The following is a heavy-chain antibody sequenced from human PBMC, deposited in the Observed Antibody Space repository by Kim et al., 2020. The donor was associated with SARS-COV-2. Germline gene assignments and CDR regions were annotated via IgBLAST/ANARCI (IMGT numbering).Heavy chain of an antibody. CDR3: ARDPRLLWFGESSGNYYGMDV. CDR2: IYYSGST. J-gene: IGHJ6*02. D-gene: IGHD3-10*01. CDR1: GGSISSGGYY. Sequence: SETLSLTCTVSGGSISSGGYYWSWIRQHPGKGLEWIGYIYYSGSTYYNPSLKSRVTISVDTSKNQFSLKLSSVTAADTAVYYCARDPRLLWFGESSGNYYGMDVWGQGTTVTVSS. V-gene: IGHV4-31*03.